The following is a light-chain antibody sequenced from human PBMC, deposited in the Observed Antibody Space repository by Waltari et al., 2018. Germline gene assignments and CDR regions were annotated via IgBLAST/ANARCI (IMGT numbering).Light chain of an antibody. J-gene: IGKJ4*01. CDR2: DAS. CDR3: QQRSTWPLT. V-gene: IGKV3-11*01. CDR1: QSVSSY. Sequence: EIVLTQSPATLSLSPGDRATLSCRASQSVSSYFAWYQQKPGQAPRLLIYDASNRATGSPARFSGSGSGTDFTLTISSLEPEDFAVYYCQQRSTWPLTFGGGTRVEIK.